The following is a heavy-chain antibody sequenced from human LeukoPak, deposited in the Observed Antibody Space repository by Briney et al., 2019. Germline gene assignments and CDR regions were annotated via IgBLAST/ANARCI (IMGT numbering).Heavy chain of an antibody. Sequence: PGGSLRLSCAASGFTFSNYGMHWVRQAPGKGLEWVAVISYDGSNEYYADSVKGRFTISRDTSKNTLYLQMNSLRAEDTALYYCAKGSVAGTKYYFDYWGQGTLVTVSS. D-gene: IGHD6-19*01. CDR3: AKGSVAGTKYYFDY. CDR2: ISYDGSNE. J-gene: IGHJ4*02. V-gene: IGHV3-30*18. CDR1: GFTFSNYG.